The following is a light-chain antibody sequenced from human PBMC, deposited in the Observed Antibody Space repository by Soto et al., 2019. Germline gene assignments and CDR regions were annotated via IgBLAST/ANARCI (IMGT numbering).Light chain of an antibody. CDR3: SFADAKNVV. V-gene: IGLV2-8*01. CDR1: SSNF. J-gene: IGLJ2*01. Sequence: QSALTLPPSASGSPGQSVTISCTGTSSNFISWYQQHPGKAPKLMIFAVNKRPSGVPDRFSGSKSGNTASLTVSGLQAEDEADYYCSFADAKNVVFGGGTKLTVL. CDR2: AVN.